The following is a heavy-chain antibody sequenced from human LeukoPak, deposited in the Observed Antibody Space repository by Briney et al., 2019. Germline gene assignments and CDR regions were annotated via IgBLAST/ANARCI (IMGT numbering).Heavy chain of an antibody. CDR2: IYYSGST. CDR1: GGSISSYY. CDR3: ARSTYYDILTGYYYYYMDV. J-gene: IGHJ6*03. V-gene: IGHV4-59*01. D-gene: IGHD3-9*01. Sequence: SETLSLTCTVSGGSISSYYWSWIRQPPGKGLEWIGYIYYSGSTNYNPSLKSRVTISVDTSKNQFSLKLSSVTAADTAVYYCARSTYYDILTGYYYYYMDVWGKGTTVTISS.